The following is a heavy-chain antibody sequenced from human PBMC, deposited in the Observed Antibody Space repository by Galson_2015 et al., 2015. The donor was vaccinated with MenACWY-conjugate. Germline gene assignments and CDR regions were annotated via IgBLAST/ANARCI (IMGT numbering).Heavy chain of an antibody. D-gene: IGHD1-26*01. CDR3: ASGGSYPRRFLNWFDP. CDR1: GGSISSHY. J-gene: IGHJ5*02. CDR2: IRDTGSL. Sequence: ETLSLTCTVSGGSISSHYWSWFRQPPGKGLEWIAYIRDTGSLKDNPSLKSRVTMSADKSNNQFSLKLSSVTAADTAVYYCASGGSYPRRFLNWFDPWGQGTLVTVSS. V-gene: IGHV4-59*11.